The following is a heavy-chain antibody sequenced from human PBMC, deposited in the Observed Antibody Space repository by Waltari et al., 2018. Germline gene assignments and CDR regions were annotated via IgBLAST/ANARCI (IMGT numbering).Heavy chain of an antibody. CDR3: ARDGLGYGGKFDY. V-gene: IGHV3-30-3*01. Sequence: QVQLVESGGGVVQPGRSLRLSCAASGFPFPSYNMPWVRQAPGKGLEWVAVISYDGSNNYYADSVKGRLTISRDNSKSTLYLQMNSLRAEDTALYYCARDGLGYGGKFDYWGQGTLVTVSS. J-gene: IGHJ4*02. D-gene: IGHD2-15*01. CDR1: GFPFPSYN. CDR2: ISYDGSNN.